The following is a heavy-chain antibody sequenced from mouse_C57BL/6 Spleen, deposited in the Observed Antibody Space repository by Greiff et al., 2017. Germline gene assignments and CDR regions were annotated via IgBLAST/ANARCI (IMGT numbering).Heavy chain of an antibody. Sequence: EVKLVESGGGLVQPGGSLKLSCAASGFTFSDYGMAWVRQAPRKGPEWVAFISNLAYSINYADTVTGRFTISRENAKNTLYLEMRSLRSEDSAMYYSARQDDGSSYKAMDYWGQGTSVTVSS. CDR3: ARQDDGSSYKAMDY. J-gene: IGHJ4*01. CDR1: GFTFSDYG. CDR2: ISNLAYSI. V-gene: IGHV5-15*01. D-gene: IGHD1-1*01.